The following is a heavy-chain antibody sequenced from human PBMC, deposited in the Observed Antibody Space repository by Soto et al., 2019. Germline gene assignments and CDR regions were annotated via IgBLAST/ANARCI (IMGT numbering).Heavy chain of an antibody. Sequence: EVQLVESGGGLVKPGDSLRLSCAVSGLKFSDAWMNWVRQAPGKGLEWVGRIKNKGGGETKDYAAPVKGRFAISRDDSRDTLYLQMNSLKIEDTAVYYCAWDNSGRFRTDHWGQGTLVTVS. CDR1: GLKFSDAW. CDR2: IKNKGGGETK. D-gene: IGHD4-4*01. J-gene: IGHJ4*02. V-gene: IGHV3-15*07. CDR3: AWDNSGRFRTDH.